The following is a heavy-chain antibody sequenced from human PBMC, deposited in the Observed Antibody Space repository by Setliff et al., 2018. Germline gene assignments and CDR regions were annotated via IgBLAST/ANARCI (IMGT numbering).Heavy chain of an antibody. CDR1: GGSISSYY. D-gene: IGHD3-16*01. Sequence: PSETLSLTCTVSGGSISSYYWSWIRQPPGKRLEWIGYIYHSGSTNYNPSLESRVTISVDTSKNQFSLRLNSATAADTAVYYCARLRGAFDYWGQGTQVTVSS. CDR3: ARLRGAFDY. J-gene: IGHJ4*02. V-gene: IGHV4-59*01. CDR2: IYHSGST.